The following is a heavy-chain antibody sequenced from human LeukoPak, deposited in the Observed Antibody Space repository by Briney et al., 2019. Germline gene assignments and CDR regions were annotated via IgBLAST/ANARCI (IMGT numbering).Heavy chain of an antibody. CDR2: ISYDVSNK. J-gene: IGHJ4*02. V-gene: IGHV3-30*18. D-gene: IGHD4-17*01. CDR1: GFTFSSDG. CDR3: AKDRTVPKNFFDY. Sequence: QPGGSLRLSCAASGFTFSSDGMHWVLQAPPKGLDWVAVISYDVSNKYYADSVQGRFTISRDNFQKTLYLQMDSLRAEDTGVYYCAKDRTVPKNFFDYWGQGTLVSVSS.